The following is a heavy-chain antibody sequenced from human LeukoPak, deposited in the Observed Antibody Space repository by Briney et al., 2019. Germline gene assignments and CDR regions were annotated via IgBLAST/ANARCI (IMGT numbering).Heavy chain of an antibody. V-gene: IGHV4-31*03. D-gene: IGHD1-1*01. CDR3: ARRGRTGYYYFDY. CDR2: IYYSGST. Sequence: SETLSLTCTVSGGSISSGGYYWSWIRQHPGKGLEWIGYIYYSGSTYYNPSLKSRVTISVGTSKNQFSLKLSSVTAADTAVYYCARRGRTGYYYFDYWGQGTLVTVSS. J-gene: IGHJ4*02. CDR1: GGSISSGGYY.